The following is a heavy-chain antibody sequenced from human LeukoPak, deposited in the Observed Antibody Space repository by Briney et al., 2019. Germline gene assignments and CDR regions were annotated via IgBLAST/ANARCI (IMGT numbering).Heavy chain of an antibody. D-gene: IGHD6-19*01. J-gene: IGHJ4*02. Sequence: ASVKVSCKVSGYTLTELSMHWVRQAPGKGLEWMGGFDPEDGETIYAQKFQGRVTMTEDTSTDTAYMELSSLRSEDTAVYYCATYHSSGWTMGYWGQGTLVTVSS. CDR3: ATYHSSGWTMGY. CDR1: GYTLTELS. CDR2: FDPEDGET. V-gene: IGHV1-24*01.